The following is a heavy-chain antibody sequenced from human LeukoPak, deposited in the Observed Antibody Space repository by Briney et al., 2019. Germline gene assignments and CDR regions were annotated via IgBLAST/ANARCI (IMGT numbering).Heavy chain of an antibody. CDR2: ISAYNGNI. CDR3: ARVRDYYYYMDV. Sequence: ASVKVSCKASGYTSTSYGISWVRQAPGQGLEWMGWISAYNGNINYAQKLQGRVTMTTDTSTGTAYMELRSLRSDDTAVYYCARVRDYYYYMDVWGKGTTVTVSS. V-gene: IGHV1-18*01. CDR1: GYTSTSYG. J-gene: IGHJ6*03.